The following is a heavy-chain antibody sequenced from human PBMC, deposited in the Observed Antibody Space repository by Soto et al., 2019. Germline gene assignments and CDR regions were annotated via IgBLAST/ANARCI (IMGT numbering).Heavy chain of an antibody. CDR2: ISYDGSNK. CDR3: AKVDTSYYYDSSGYFDY. J-gene: IGHJ4*02. Sequence: GSLRLSCSASGFTFSSYGMHCVRQAPGKGLEWVAAISYDGSNKYYADSVKGRFTISRDNSKNTLYLQMNSLRAEDTAVYYCAKVDTSYYYDSSGYFDYWGQGTLVTVSS. D-gene: IGHD3-22*01. V-gene: IGHV3-30*18. CDR1: GFTFSSYG.